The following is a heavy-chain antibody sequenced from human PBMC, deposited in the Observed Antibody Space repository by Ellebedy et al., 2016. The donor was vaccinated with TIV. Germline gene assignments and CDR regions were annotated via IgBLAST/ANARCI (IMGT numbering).Heavy chain of an antibody. Sequence: GESLKISCAASGFTFSSYSMNWVRQAPGKGLEWVSSISGRDNYIYYADSVKGRFTISRNNSKNTLYVQLNILRAEDTAVYYCARGGRDQWLIDYWGQGTLVTVSS. D-gene: IGHD6-19*01. V-gene: IGHV3-21*01. CDR1: GFTFSSYS. CDR2: ISGRDNYI. CDR3: ARGGRDQWLIDY. J-gene: IGHJ4*02.